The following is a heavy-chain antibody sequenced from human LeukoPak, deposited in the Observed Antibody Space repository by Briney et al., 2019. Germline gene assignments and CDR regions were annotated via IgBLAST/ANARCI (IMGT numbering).Heavy chain of an antibody. V-gene: IGHV5-51*01. Sequence: GESLKISCKGSGYSFTGYWIGWVRQMPGKGLEWMGIIYPGDSATTYSPSFQGQVTISADKSISTAYLQWNSLKASDTAMYYCARLRGSTLVNHYFDYRGQGTLVTVSS. D-gene: IGHD3-10*01. CDR1: GYSFTGYW. CDR3: ARLRGSTLVNHYFDY. J-gene: IGHJ4*02. CDR2: IYPGDSAT.